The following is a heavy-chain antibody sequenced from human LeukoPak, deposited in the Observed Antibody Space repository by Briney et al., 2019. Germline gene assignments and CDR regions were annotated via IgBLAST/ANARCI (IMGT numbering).Heavy chain of an antibody. CDR3: ARDAYDYVWGSYRVDY. V-gene: IGHV3-30*02. D-gene: IGHD3-16*02. J-gene: IGHJ4*02. CDR1: GFTFSSYG. Sequence: GGSLRLSCAASGFTFSSYGMHWVRQAPGKGLDWVAFIHHDGSNKYYADSVKGRFTISRDNSKNTLYLQMNSLRTEDTAVYHCARDAYDYVWGSYRVDYWGQGTLVTVSS. CDR2: IHHDGSNK.